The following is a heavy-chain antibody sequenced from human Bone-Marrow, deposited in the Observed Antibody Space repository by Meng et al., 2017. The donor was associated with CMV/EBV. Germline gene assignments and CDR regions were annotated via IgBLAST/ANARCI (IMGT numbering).Heavy chain of an antibody. CDR2: ISAYNGNT. V-gene: IGHV1-18*01. D-gene: IGHD6-6*01. J-gene: IGHJ4*02. Sequence: ASVKVSCKASGYTFTSYGISWVRQATGQGLEWMGWISAYNGNTNYAQKLQGRVTMTTDTSTSTAYMELRSLRSDDTAVYYCARGQYSSSPEGLGYWGQGTLVTVSS. CDR1: GYTFTSYG. CDR3: ARGQYSSSPEGLGY.